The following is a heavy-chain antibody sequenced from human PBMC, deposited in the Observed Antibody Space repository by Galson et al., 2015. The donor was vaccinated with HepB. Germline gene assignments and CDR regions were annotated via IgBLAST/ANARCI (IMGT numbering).Heavy chain of an antibody. CDR3: ARGRGGVVTIYQHYGMDV. Sequence: FLRLSCAASGLTFSRNFMHWVRQAPGKGLEWVAIISYDGSTNYYEDSVKGRFTISRDNSKNTLYLPMNSRRPEDTAVYYCARGRGGVVTIYQHYGMDVWGQGTAVTVS. CDR2: ISYDGSTN. CDR1: GLTFSRNF. D-gene: IGHD3-3*01. J-gene: IGHJ6*02. V-gene: IGHV3-30*03.